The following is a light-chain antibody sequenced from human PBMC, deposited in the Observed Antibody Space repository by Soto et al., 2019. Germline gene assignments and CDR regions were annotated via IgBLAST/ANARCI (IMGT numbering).Light chain of an antibody. J-gene: IGKJ1*01. CDR3: QRSGGSLWT. CDR2: GAS. CDR1: QRISSSY. V-gene: IGKV3-20*01. Sequence: VSTQSPGTLSLSPGERATLSCSASQRISSSYLAWYQQKPGQAPRLLIYGASSRATGITDRFSGSGSGTDFTLTISRLEPEDFAVYYCQRSGGSLWTFGQGTKVDI.